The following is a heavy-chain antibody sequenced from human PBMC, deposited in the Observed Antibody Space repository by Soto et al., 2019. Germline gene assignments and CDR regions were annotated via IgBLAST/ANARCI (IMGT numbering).Heavy chain of an antibody. CDR3: AREQAVAGRPLDY. Sequence: SETLSLTCAVHVGSFSGYYWSLIRHRLGKGLEYIWEINYRGSTNYNPSLKSRVTISVDTSKNQFSLNLISVTAAYTDVYYCAREQAVAGRPLDYWGPGTLVT. D-gene: IGHD6-19*01. V-gene: IGHV4-34*01. CDR1: VGSFSGYY. J-gene: IGHJ4*02. CDR2: INYRGST.